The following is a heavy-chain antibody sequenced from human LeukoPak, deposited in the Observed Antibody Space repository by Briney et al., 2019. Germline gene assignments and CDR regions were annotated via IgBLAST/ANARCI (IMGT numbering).Heavy chain of an antibody. CDR3: ARGFETISFDY. CDR1: GDSIKNLAYF. J-gene: IGHJ4*02. Sequence: SETLSLTCTVSGDSIKNLAYFWSWIRQPAGKGPEWIGRIYTSGSTNYSPSLESRVTISIVTSKNQVSLGLNSVTAADTAVYYCARGFETISFDYWGQGALVTVSS. V-gene: IGHV4-61*02. D-gene: IGHD3-3*02. CDR2: IYTSGST.